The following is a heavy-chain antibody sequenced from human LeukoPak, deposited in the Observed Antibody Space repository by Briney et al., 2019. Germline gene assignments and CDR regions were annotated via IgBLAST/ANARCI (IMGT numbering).Heavy chain of an antibody. CDR2: ISSSSSYI. CDR1: GFTFSSYS. Sequence: GGSLRLSCAASGFTFSSYSMNWVRQAPGKGLEWVSSISSSSSYIYYADSVKGRFTISRDNAKNSLYLQMNSLRAEDTAVYYCARESKTYYYDSSQDAFDIWGQGTMVTVSS. D-gene: IGHD3-22*01. V-gene: IGHV3-21*01. J-gene: IGHJ3*02. CDR3: ARESKTYYYDSSQDAFDI.